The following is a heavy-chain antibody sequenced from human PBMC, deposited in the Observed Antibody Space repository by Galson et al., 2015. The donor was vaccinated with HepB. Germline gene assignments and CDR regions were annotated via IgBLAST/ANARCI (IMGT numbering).Heavy chain of an antibody. Sequence: SLRLSCAASGFTVSSDYVHWVRQAPGKGLGWVSVITTDGSTYYADSVKGRFTISRDSSKNTVSLQMNSLRANDTAVYYCATGRGFLLRYWGQGTLATVSS. CDR1: GFTVSSDY. CDR2: ITTDGST. CDR3: ATGRGFLLRY. D-gene: IGHD3-22*01. J-gene: IGHJ4*02. V-gene: IGHV3-53*01.